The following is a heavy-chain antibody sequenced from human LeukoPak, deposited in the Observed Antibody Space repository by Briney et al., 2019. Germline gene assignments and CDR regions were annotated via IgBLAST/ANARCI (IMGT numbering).Heavy chain of an antibody. CDR3: ARMVRGVIITLYYFDY. J-gene: IGHJ4*02. CDR2: ISSSSSTI. V-gene: IGHV3-48*02. D-gene: IGHD3-10*01. Sequence: GGSLRLSCAASGFTFSSYSMNWVRQAPGKGLEWGSYISSSSSTIYYADSVKGRFTISRDNAKNSLYLQMNSLRDEDTAVYYCARMVRGVIITLYYFDYWGQGTLVTVSS. CDR1: GFTFSSYS.